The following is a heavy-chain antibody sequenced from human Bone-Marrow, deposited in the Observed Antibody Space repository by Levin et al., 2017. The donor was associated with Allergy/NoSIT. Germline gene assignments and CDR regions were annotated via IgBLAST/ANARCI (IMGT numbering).Heavy chain of an antibody. J-gene: IGHJ4*02. V-gene: IGHV3-23*01. Sequence: GGSLRLSCAASGFPFTNYAMNWVRQAPGKGLEWVSGISNSGDSTYYVDSVKGRFTISRDNSKNTLYLQMNSLSPEDTAVYYCAKGMLRAFDFWGQGTLVTVSS. CDR1: GFPFTNYA. CDR2: ISNSGDST. D-gene: IGHD2-15*01. CDR3: AKGMLRAFDF.